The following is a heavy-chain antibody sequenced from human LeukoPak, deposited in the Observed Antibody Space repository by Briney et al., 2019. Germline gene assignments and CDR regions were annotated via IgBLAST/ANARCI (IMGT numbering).Heavy chain of an antibody. V-gene: IGHV4-61*02. Sequence: SETLSLTCTVSGGSISSGSYYWRWIRQPAGKGLEWIERIYTSGSTNYNPSLKSRVTISVDTSKNQFSLKLSSVTAADTAVYYCARVVRIVGATTWGQGTLVTVSS. CDR2: IYTSGST. D-gene: IGHD1-26*01. CDR3: ARVVRIVGATT. CDR1: GGSISSGSYY. J-gene: IGHJ5*02.